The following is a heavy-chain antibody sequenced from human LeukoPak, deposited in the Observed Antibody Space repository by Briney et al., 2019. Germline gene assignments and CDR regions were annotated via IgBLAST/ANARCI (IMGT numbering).Heavy chain of an antibody. Sequence: SVKVSCKASGGTFSSYAISWVRQAPGQGLEWMGGIIPIFGTANYAQKFQGRVTMTRNTSVSTAYMDLSSLRSEDTAVYYCARGSSGDYSVSGSAWFDPWGQGTLVTVSS. V-gene: IGHV1-69*05. CDR3: ARGSSGDYSVSGSAWFDP. J-gene: IGHJ5*02. CDR2: IIPIFGTA. CDR1: GGTFSSYA. D-gene: IGHD3-10*01.